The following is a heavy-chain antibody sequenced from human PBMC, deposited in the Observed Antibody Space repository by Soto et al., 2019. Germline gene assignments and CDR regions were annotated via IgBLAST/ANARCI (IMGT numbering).Heavy chain of an antibody. D-gene: IGHD2-2*01. CDR1: GYTLTELS. Sequence: ASVKVSCKDSGYTLTELSMHWVRQAPGKGLEWMGGFDPEDGETIYAQKFQGRVTMTEDTSTDTAYMELSSLRSEDTAVYYCARSLPAASHYYYYGMDVWGQGTTVTVSS. V-gene: IGHV1-24*01. CDR2: FDPEDGET. J-gene: IGHJ6*02. CDR3: ARSLPAASHYYYYGMDV.